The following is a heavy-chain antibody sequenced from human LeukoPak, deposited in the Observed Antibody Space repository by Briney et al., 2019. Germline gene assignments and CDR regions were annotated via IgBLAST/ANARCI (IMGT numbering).Heavy chain of an antibody. Sequence: GGSLRLSCAASGFTFSGSDMHWVRQASGKGLEWVGRIRSKPNNYATAYAESVKGRFTISRDDSKNTAYLQMNSLKTEDTAVYYCTRGVVDYWGQGTLVTVSS. CDR3: TRGVVDY. CDR2: IRSKPNNYAT. D-gene: IGHD3-10*01. J-gene: IGHJ4*02. CDR1: GFTFSGSD. V-gene: IGHV3-73*01.